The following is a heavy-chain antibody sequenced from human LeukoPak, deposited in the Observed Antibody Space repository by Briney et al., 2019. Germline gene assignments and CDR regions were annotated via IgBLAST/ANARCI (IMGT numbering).Heavy chain of an antibody. D-gene: IGHD6-6*01. J-gene: IGHJ4*02. Sequence: GGSLRLSCAASGFTFSSYAMSWVRQAPGKGLEWVSAISISGENTYYADSVKGRFTISRDTSRNTLYRQMHSLRAEDTAVYYCARLISTSSSRFSDYWGQGTLVTVSS. V-gene: IGHV3-23*01. CDR1: GFTFSSYA. CDR3: ARLISTSSSRFSDY. CDR2: ISISGENT.